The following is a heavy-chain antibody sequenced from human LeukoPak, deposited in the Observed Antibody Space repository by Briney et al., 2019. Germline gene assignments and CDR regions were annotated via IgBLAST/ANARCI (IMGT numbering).Heavy chain of an antibody. V-gene: IGHV1-46*01. Sequence: GASVKVSCKASGYTFTKNYIHWVRQAPGQGLEWMGIINPSGGTTRYAQKFQGRVNLTRDTSTSTVYMELSSLRSADTAIYYCAGGGYSSSWSFDHWGQGTLVAVSS. CDR3: AGGGYSSSWSFDH. CDR2: INPSGGTT. CDR1: GYTFTKNY. J-gene: IGHJ4*02. D-gene: IGHD6-13*01.